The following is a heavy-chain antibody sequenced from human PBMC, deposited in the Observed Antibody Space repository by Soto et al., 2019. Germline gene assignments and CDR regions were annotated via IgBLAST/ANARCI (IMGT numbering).Heavy chain of an antibody. CDR3: ARVRAAAGVRLDP. Sequence: GGSLRLSCAASGSTVSSNYMSWVRQAPGKGLEWVSVIYSGGSTYYADSVKGRFTISRDNSKNTLYLQMNSLRAEDTAVYYCARVRAAAGVRLDPWGQGTLVTVSS. V-gene: IGHV3-53*01. D-gene: IGHD6-13*01. CDR1: GSTVSSNY. CDR2: IYSGGST. J-gene: IGHJ5*02.